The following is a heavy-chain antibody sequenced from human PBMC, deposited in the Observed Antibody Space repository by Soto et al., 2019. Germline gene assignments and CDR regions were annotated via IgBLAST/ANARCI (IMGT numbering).Heavy chain of an antibody. CDR1: GFTFSSYG. Sequence: QVQLVESGGGVVQPGRSLRLSCAASGFTFSSYGMHWVRQAPGKGLEWVAVIWYDGSNKYYADSVKGRFTISRDNSKNTLYLQMNSLRTEDTAVYYCARGRAVAGHLDYWGQGTLVTVSS. J-gene: IGHJ4*02. D-gene: IGHD6-19*01. V-gene: IGHV3-33*01. CDR2: IWYDGSNK. CDR3: ARGRAVAGHLDY.